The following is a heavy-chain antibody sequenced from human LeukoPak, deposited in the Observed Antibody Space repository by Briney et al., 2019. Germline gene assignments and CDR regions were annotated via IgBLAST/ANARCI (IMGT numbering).Heavy chain of an antibody. V-gene: IGHV3-74*01. CDR1: GFAFSTYW. D-gene: IGHD2-15*01. Sequence: GGSLRLSCAASGFAFSTYWMHWVRQAPGKGPVWVSRISPDGRDTIYADSVKGRFTMSRDNDKNTLYLQMNSLRAEDTAVYYCAKSLGYCSGGSCSSIPYYYYYGMDVWGQGTTVTVSS. CDR3: AKSLGYCSGGSCSSIPYYYYYGMDV. J-gene: IGHJ6*02. CDR2: ISPDGRDT.